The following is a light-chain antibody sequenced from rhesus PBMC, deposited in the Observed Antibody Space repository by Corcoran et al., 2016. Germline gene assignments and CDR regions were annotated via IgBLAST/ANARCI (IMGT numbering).Light chain of an antibody. CDR2: SAT. V-gene: IGKV3-40*03. CDR3: QQYNDFMWT. Sequence: EIVMTQSPATLSLSPGETATLSCRASESVGNYLAWYHPKPGQAPQLLVHSATLRSTGTPDRLPGSGARTEFTLTIRSLGPEDVGLYHCQQYNDFMWTFGHGTKVEIK. J-gene: IGKJ1*01. CDR1: ESVGNY.